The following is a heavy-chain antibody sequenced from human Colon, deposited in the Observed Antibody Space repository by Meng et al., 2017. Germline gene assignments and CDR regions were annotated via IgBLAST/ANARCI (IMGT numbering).Heavy chain of an antibody. D-gene: IGHD3-10*01. CDR3: AREWRHYYGAGSFDY. CDR2: LSYSGNT. V-gene: IGHV4-30-4*01. CDR1: GGFLNSDVYY. Sequence: QVQLQESGPGLVTPSQTASLTCTVPGGFLNSDVYYWSWIRPSPGGGLEWIGLLSYSGNTFYNPSLRSRVAISADTSKSQFSLYLRSVTAADTAVYYCAREWRHYYGAGSFDYWGQGALVTVSS. J-gene: IGHJ4*02.